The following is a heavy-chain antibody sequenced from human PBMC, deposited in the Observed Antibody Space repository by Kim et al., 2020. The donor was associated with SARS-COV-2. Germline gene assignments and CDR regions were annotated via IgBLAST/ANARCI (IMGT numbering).Heavy chain of an antibody. CDR2: I. D-gene: IGHD3-10*01. Sequence: IYYADSVKGRFTISRDNAKNSLYLQMNSLRAEDTAVYYCARVRGVIPSDYWGQGTLVTVSS. V-gene: IGHV3-21*01. CDR3: ARVRGVIPSDY. J-gene: IGHJ4*02.